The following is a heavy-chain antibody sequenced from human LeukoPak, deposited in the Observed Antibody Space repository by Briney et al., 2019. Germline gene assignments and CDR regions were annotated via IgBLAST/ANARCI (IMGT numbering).Heavy chain of an antibody. V-gene: IGHV3-43*02. D-gene: IGHD3-10*01. CDR3: AKTWFGELLSPSSYGMDV. CDR2: ISGDDGST. CDR1: GFTFDDYA. J-gene: IGHJ6*02. Sequence: GGSLRLSCAASGFTFDDYAMHWVRQAPGKGLEWVSLISGDDGSTYYADSVKGRFTISRDNSKNSLYLQMNSLRTEDTALYYCAKTWFGELLSPSSYGMDVWGQGTTVTVSS.